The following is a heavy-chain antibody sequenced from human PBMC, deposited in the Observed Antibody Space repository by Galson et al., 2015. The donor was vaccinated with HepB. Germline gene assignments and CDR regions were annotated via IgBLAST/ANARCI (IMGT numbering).Heavy chain of an antibody. Sequence: SLRLSCAASGFTFSTYSMNWVRQAPGKGLEWVSSISSSSSYIYYADSVKGRFTISRDNAKSSLYLQMSSLRAEDTAVYYCARVDTTESDYWGQGTLVTVSS. CDR3: ARVDTTESDY. J-gene: IGHJ4*02. V-gene: IGHV3-21*01. CDR1: GFTFSTYS. CDR2: ISSSSSYI. D-gene: IGHD5-18*01.